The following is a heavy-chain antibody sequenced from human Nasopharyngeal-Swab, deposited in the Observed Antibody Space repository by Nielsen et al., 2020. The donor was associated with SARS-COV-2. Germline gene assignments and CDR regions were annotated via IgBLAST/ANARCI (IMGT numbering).Heavy chain of an antibody. J-gene: IGHJ4*02. V-gene: IGHV4-39*01. CDR3: VRSSSWYYFDY. D-gene: IGHD6-13*01. CDR2: IYDNGNM. CDR1: GDSIHYSTFY. Sequence: SETLSLTCTVSGDSIHYSTFYWGWIRQSPGKGLEWIGKIYDNGNMYENPSLKSRLTISVDKSKNQFSLQLSSVTAADTAVYYCVRSSSWYYFDYWAQGTQVTVSS.